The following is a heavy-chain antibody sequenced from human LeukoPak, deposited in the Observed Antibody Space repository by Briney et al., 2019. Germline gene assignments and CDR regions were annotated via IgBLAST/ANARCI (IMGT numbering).Heavy chain of an antibody. V-gene: IGHV3-30-3*01. CDR1: GFTFSSYA. CDR3: ARDQYYYGSGSYYKGPGDY. Sequence: GRSLRLSCAASGFTFSSYAMHWVRQAPGKGLEWVAVISYDGSNKYYADSVKGRFTISRDNSKNTLYLQMNSLRAEDTAVYYCARDQYYYGSGSYYKGPGDYWGQGTLVTVSS. CDR2: ISYDGSNK. J-gene: IGHJ4*02. D-gene: IGHD3-10*01.